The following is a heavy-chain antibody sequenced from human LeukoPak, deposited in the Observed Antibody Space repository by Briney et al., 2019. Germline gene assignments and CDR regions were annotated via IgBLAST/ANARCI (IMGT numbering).Heavy chain of an antibody. CDR1: GFTFSSYG. D-gene: IGHD2-21*02. CDR2: IWYDGSNK. Sequence: PGRSLRLSCAASGFTFSSYGMHWVRQAPGKGLEWVAVIWYDGSNKYYADSVKGRFTISRDNSKNTLYLQMNSLGAEDTAVYYCARAERHIVVVTANDAFDIWGQGTMVTVSS. CDR3: ARAERHIVVVTANDAFDI. J-gene: IGHJ3*02. V-gene: IGHV3-33*01.